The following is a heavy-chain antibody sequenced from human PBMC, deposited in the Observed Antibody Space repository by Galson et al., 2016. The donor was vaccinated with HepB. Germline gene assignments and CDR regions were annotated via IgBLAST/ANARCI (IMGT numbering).Heavy chain of an antibody. Sequence: SLRLSCAASGFTFGRYAMSWVRQAPGKGLEWLSAISGDGGSTYYAGSVQGRFTSSRDRSTNTMHLQMNSLRTDDTAVYYCARFTQEWLDRVYYFDYWGQGTLVTVSS. CDR1: GFTFGRYA. D-gene: IGHD6-19*01. CDR3: ARFTQEWLDRVYYFDY. J-gene: IGHJ4*02. V-gene: IGHV3-23*01. CDR2: ISGDGGST.